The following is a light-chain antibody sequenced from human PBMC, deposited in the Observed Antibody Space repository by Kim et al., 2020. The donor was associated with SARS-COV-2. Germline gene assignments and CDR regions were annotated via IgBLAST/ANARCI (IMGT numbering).Light chain of an antibody. CDR3: QQYDDLLT. Sequence: DIQMTQSPSSLSASIGDRVTITCQASQDITNYLNWYQQKPGEAPKLLIYDASNLETGVPSRFSGSGFGTHFTFTISGLHPEDAATYFCQQYDDLLTFGGGTKVDIK. CDR1: QDITNY. CDR2: DAS. V-gene: IGKV1-33*01. J-gene: IGKJ4*01.